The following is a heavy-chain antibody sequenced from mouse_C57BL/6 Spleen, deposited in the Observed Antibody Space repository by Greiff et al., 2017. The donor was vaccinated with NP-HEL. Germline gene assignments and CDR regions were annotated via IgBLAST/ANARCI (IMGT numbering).Heavy chain of an antibody. J-gene: IGHJ4*01. D-gene: IGHD1-3*01. Sequence: QVQLQQSGAELARPGASVKLSCKASGYTFTSYGISWVKQRPGQGLEWIGELYPRSGNTYYNEKFKGKATLTADKSSSTAYMELRSLTSEDSAVYFCAKEEEVAMDYWGQGTSGTVSS. CDR3: AKEEEVAMDY. V-gene: IGHV1-81*01. CDR2: LYPRSGNT. CDR1: GYTFTSYG.